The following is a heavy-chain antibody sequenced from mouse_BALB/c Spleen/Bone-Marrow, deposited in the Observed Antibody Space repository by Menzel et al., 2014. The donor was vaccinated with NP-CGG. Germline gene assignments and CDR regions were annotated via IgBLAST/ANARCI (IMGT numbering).Heavy chain of an antibody. CDR3: ARSPIDY. CDR1: GFTFTDYY. CDR2: IRTNAGDYTY. V-gene: IGHV7-3*02. Sequence: EVHLVESGGGLVQPGGSLKLSCKTSGFTFTDYYMSWVRQTPAKALEWMAFIRTNAGDYTYEHSAYARGRITIARDNTQCILYLEMHTLKADDIATYARARSPIDYWGQGTSVTVSS. J-gene: IGHJ4*01.